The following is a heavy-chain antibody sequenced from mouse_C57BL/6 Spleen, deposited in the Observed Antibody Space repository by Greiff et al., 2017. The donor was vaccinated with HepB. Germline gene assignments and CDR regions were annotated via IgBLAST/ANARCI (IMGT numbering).Heavy chain of an antibody. CDR2: IDPSDSYT. Sequence: VQLQQSGAELVMPGASVKLSCKASGYTFTSYWMHWVKQRPGQGLEWIGEIDPSDSYTNYNQKFKGKSTLTVDKSSSTAYMQLSSLTSEDYAVYYCARTTVAYYAMDYWGHGTSVTVSS. CDR1: GYTFTSYW. D-gene: IGHD1-1*01. V-gene: IGHV1-69*01. CDR3: ARTTVAYYAMDY. J-gene: IGHJ4*01.